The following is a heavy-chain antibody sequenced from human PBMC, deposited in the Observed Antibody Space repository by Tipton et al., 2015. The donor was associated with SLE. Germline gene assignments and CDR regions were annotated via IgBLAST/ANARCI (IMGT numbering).Heavy chain of an antibody. V-gene: IGHV4-31*03. CDR3: ARVVGYASGWYDY. CDR1: GVSINGGGYY. CDR2: IYYSGNT. Sequence: TLSLTCTASGVSINGGGYYWSWIRQHPGKGLEWIGHIYYSGNTHYNSSLKSRLTISVDTSKNQFSLKLTSVTATDTAVYYCARVVGYASGWYDYWGQGTLVTVSS. J-gene: IGHJ4*02. D-gene: IGHD6-19*01.